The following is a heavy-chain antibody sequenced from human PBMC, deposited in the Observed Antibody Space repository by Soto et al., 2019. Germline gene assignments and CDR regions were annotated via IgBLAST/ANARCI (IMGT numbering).Heavy chain of an antibody. CDR1: GFTFSSYW. V-gene: IGHV3-7*01. Sequence: GGSLRLSCAASGFTFSSYWMSWVRQAPGKGLEWVANIKQDGSEKYYVDSVKGRFTISRDNAKNSLYLQMNSLRAEDTAVYYCARDRTVGTFFDYYYMDVWGKGTTVTVSS. D-gene: IGHD4-4*01. CDR3: ARDRTVGTFFDYYYMDV. J-gene: IGHJ6*03. CDR2: IKQDGSEK.